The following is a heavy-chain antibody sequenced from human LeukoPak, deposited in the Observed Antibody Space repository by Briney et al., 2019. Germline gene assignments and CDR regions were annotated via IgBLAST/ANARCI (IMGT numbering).Heavy chain of an antibody. V-gene: IGHV4-39*07. CDR3: ARAGGSGLIDY. D-gene: IGHD6-19*01. J-gene: IGHJ4*02. Sequence: SETLSLTCTVSGGSISSYYWGWIRQPPGRGLEWIGSMYYSGSTYYNPSLKSRVTISINTSKNQFSLKLTSVTAADTAVYYCARAGGSGLIDYWGQGTLVTVSS. CDR2: MYYSGST. CDR1: GGSISSYY.